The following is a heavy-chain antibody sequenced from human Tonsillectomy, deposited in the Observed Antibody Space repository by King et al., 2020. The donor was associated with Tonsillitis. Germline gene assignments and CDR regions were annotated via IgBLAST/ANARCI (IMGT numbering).Heavy chain of an antibody. CDR1: GFTFSNAW. V-gene: IGHV3-15*01. CDR2: IKSKTDGGTT. CDR3: TTDWYSSSLKVDY. D-gene: IGHD6-13*01. Sequence: VQLVESGGGLVKPGGSLRLSCAASGFTFSNAWMSWVRQAPGKGLEWVGRIKSKTDGGTTDYAAPVIGRFTISRDDSKNTLYLQMNSLKTEDTAVYYCTTDWYSSSLKVDYWGQGTLVTVSS. J-gene: IGHJ4*02.